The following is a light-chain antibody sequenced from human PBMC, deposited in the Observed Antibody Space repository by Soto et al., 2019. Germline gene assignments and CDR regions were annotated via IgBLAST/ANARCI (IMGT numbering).Light chain of an antibody. CDR2: GAS. J-gene: IGKJ4*01. Sequence: DIQMTQAPSSVSESIGDTFTITCRASQDISTLLAWYQQKPGKXSKXXIYGASTLESGVPSRFSGRGSGTDLTITISSLQPEDGETYVGQQADSFPLTFGGGTKVDIK. V-gene: IGKV1D-12*01. CDR3: QQADSFPLT. CDR1: QDISTL.